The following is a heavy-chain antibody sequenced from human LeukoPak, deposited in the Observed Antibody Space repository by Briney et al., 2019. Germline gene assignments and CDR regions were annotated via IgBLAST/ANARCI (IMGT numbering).Heavy chain of an antibody. V-gene: IGHV3-23*01. Sequence: GGSLRLSCAASGFTFSNYAMSWVRQAPGKGLEWVSAILGSGGSTYYADSVKGRFTVSRDNSKSTLYLQMNSLRAEDTALYYCAKWGDYDILTGYYVPDYWGQGTLVTVSS. D-gene: IGHD3-9*01. CDR1: GFTFSNYA. CDR3: AKWGDYDILTGYYVPDY. CDR2: ILGSGGST. J-gene: IGHJ4*02.